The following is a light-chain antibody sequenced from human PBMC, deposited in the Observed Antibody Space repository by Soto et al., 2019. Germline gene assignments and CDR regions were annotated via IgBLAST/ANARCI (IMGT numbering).Light chain of an antibody. CDR2: RAS. CDR3: LQYHNLWA. CDR1: QNIYSN. V-gene: IGKV3-15*01. J-gene: IGKJ1*01. Sequence: IVMTQSPATLSVSPGERVTLSCRASQNIYSNIAWYQQRPGQAPRLLIYRASTRATGVPARFSGSGSGTDFTLTISSLQSEDFTVYSCLQYHNLWAFGHGTKVEIK.